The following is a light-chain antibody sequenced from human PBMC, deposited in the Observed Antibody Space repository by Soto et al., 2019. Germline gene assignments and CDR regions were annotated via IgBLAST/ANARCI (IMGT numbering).Light chain of an antibody. CDR1: QSVRSW. CDR2: YAS. V-gene: IGKV1-5*01. CDR3: QQYNSHSLYS. Sequence: DIQLTQSPSILSASVGDRVTITCRASQSVRSWLAWYQQKPGKAPKLLIYYASNLESGVPSRFSGSGSGTEYTLSISSLQPEDFATYFCQQYNSHSLYSFGQGTKLEIK. J-gene: IGKJ2*01.